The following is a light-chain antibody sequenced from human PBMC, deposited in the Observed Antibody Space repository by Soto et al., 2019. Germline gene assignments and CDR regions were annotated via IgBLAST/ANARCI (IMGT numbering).Light chain of an antibody. V-gene: IGKV3-20*01. CDR1: QSVTNNY. J-gene: IGKJ2*01. Sequence: EVVLTQSPGTLSLSPGERATLSCRASQSVTNNYFAWYQQKPGQAPRLLIFGSSDRDTGTPDRFNGSGSGKAFTLSISGLEPEGLAGYYCQQYGSSPPYTFGQGTPLESK. CDR3: QQYGSSPPYT. CDR2: GSS.